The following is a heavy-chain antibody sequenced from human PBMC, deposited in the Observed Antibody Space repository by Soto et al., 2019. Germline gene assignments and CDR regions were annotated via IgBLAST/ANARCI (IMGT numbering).Heavy chain of an antibody. CDR3: ARDGDSSSPFEI. V-gene: IGHV1-2*02. D-gene: IGHD6-6*01. Sequence: QVQLVQSGAEVKKPGASVKVSCKASGYTFTGNYMHWVRQAPGQGLEWMAWINPNSGGTTYAQKFQGRVTVTRDTSISTAYMGLSRLRSDDTAVYYCARDGDSSSPFEIWGQGTMVTVSS. J-gene: IGHJ3*02. CDR2: INPNSGGT. CDR1: GYTFTGNY.